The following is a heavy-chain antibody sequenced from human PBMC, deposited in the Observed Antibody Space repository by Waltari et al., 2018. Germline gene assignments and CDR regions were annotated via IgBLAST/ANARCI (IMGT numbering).Heavy chain of an antibody. D-gene: IGHD5-12*01. J-gene: IGHJ4*02. V-gene: IGHV4-4*02. CDR2: VHGGGKT. CDR3: ARDRGRWLYLDS. Sequence: QLQLQESGPGLVKPSGTLSLTCGVSGYSMSSTYWLSWVRQPPGKGLDGIGTVHGGGKTNSYSAFAVRVTVALYTYSKQFSLTGTSATAADTAVYYCARDRGRWLYLDSWGPGLLVTVSP. CDR1: GYSMSSTYW.